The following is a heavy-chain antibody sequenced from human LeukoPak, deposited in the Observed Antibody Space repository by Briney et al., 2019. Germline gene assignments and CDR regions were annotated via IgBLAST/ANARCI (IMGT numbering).Heavy chain of an antibody. Sequence: GGSLRLSCAASGFIFDDYAMHWVRQAPGKGLEWVSGVSWKSDTVGYADSVKGRFTISRDNSKNTLYLQMNSLRAEDTAVYYCARGLSDYYYYGMDVWGQGTTVTVSS. J-gene: IGHJ6*02. V-gene: IGHV3-9*01. D-gene: IGHD6-25*01. CDR2: VSWKSDTV. CDR3: ARGLSDYYYYGMDV. CDR1: GFIFDDYA.